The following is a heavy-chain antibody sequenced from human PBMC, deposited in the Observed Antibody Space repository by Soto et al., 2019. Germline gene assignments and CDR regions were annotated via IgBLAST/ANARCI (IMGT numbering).Heavy chain of an antibody. CDR3: AREELSSWYYGMDV. V-gene: IGHV3-30-3*01. D-gene: IGHD6-13*01. CDR1: GFTFSSYA. CDR2: ISYDGSNK. Sequence: GGSLRLSCAASGFTFSSYAMHWVRQAPGKGLEWVAVISYDGSNKYYADSVKGRFTISRDNSKNTLYLQMNSLRAEDTAVYYCAREELSSWYYGMDVWGQGTTVTVSS. J-gene: IGHJ6*02.